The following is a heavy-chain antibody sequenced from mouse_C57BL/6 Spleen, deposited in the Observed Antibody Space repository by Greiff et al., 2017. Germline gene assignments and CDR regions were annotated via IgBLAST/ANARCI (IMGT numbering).Heavy chain of an antibody. J-gene: IGHJ2*01. V-gene: IGHV3-6*01. CDR3: ARVYDYDGGPFDY. CDR2: ISYDGSN. Sequence: EVHLVESGPGLVKPSQSLSLTCSVTGYSITSGYYWNWIRQFPGNKLEWMGYISYDGSNNYNPSLKNRISITRDTSKNQFFLKLNSVTTEDTATYYCARVYDYDGGPFDYWGQGTTLTVSS. D-gene: IGHD2-4*01. CDR1: GYSITSGYY.